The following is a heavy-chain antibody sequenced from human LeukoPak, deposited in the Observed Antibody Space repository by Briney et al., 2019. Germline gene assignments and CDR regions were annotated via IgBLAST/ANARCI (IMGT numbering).Heavy chain of an antibody. D-gene: IGHD1-1*01. J-gene: IGHJ4*02. CDR3: AREGGYNWNFDY. Sequence: SETLSLTCTVSGGSISNYYWSWIRQPPGKGLEWIGYIYYSGSTNYNPSLKSRVTISVDTSKNQFSLKLSSVTAADTAVYYCAREGGYNWNFDYWGQGTLVTVSS. V-gene: IGHV4-59*01. CDR2: IYYSGST. CDR1: GGSISNYY.